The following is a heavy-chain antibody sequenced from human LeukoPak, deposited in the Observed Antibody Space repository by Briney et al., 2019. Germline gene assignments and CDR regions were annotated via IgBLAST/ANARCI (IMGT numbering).Heavy chain of an antibody. CDR1: GYTFTSYG. J-gene: IGHJ4*02. Sequence: GASVKVSCKASGYTFTSYGISWVRQAPGQGLEWMGWISAYNGNTNYAQKLQGRVTMTTDTSTSTAYMELRSLRSADTAVYYCARDCSGGSCYSEGPQDFDYWGQGTLVTVSS. D-gene: IGHD2-15*01. CDR2: ISAYNGNT. V-gene: IGHV1-18*01. CDR3: ARDCSGGSCYSEGPQDFDY.